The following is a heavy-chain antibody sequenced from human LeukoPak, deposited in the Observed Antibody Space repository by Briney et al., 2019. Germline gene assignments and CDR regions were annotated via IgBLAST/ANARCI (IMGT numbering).Heavy chain of an antibody. J-gene: IGHJ3*01. CDR2: ITTSGSDL. V-gene: IGHV3-48*03. D-gene: IGHD2/OR15-2a*01. Sequence: PGGSLRLSCAASGFTFSSFEMNWVRQAPGKGLEWVSYITTSGSDLNYADSVKGRFTISRDNAKNSLYLQMNSLRAEDSAVYFCARCQCPSTTCPSGLQCGALDFWGHGTMVTVSS. CDR3: ARCQCPSTTCPSGLQCGALDF. CDR1: GFTFSSFE.